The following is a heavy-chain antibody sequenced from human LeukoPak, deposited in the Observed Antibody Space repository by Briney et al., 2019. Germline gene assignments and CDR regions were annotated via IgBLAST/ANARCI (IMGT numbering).Heavy chain of an antibody. J-gene: IGHJ4*02. D-gene: IGHD1-14*01. CDR3: ARLNLGPRPFDY. CDR2: INHSGST. CDR1: GGSFSGYY. Sequence: ASETLSLTCAVYGGSFSGYYWSWIRQPPGKGLEWIGEINHSGSTNFNPSLKSRVTISVDTSKNQFSLKLSSVTAADTAVYYCARLNLGPRPFDYWGQGTLVTVSS. V-gene: IGHV4-34*01.